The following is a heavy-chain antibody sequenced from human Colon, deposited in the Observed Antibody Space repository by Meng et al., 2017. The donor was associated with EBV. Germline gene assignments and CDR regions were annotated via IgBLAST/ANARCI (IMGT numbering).Heavy chain of an antibody. V-gene: IGHV4-30-4*01. CDR2: IHHSGSA. Sequence: QVQRPESDPGRVGHSQTLSLTCTVSGGSMSSGNYYWSWIRQPPGKGLEWIGYIHHSGSAYYNPSIKSRVSISVDTSKNQFSLNLNSMTAADTAVYYCASFDHIPRRNYFDYWGQGTLVTVSS. J-gene: IGHJ4*02. CDR1: GGSMSSGNYY. D-gene: IGHD2-21*01. CDR3: ASFDHIPRRNYFDY.